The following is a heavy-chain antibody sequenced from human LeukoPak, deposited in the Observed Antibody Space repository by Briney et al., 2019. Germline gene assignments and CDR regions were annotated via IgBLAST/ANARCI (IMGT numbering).Heavy chain of an antibody. CDR2: INPNSGGT. V-gene: IGHV1-2*04. D-gene: IGHD6-19*01. J-gene: IGHJ4*02. Sequence: ASVKVSCKASGYTFTGYYMHWVRQAPGQGLEWMGWINPNSGGTNYAQKFQGWVTMTRDTSISAAYMELSRLRSDDTAVYYCARAPEQWLVDYYFDYWGQGTLVTVSS. CDR3: ARAPEQWLVDYYFDY. CDR1: GYTFTGYY.